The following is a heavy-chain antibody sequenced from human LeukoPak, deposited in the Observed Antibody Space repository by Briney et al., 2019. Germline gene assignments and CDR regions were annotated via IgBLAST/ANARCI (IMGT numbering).Heavy chain of an antibody. CDR1: GGSISSYY. V-gene: IGHV4-4*07. CDR3: ARASDYYDSSGYQGAFDI. J-gene: IGHJ3*02. Sequence: SETLSLTCTVSGGSISSYYWSWIRQPAGKGLEWIGRIYTSGSTNYNPSLKSRVTMSVDTSKNQFSLKLSSVTAADTAVYHCARASDYYDSSGYQGAFDIWGQGTMVTVSS. D-gene: IGHD3-22*01. CDR2: IYTSGST.